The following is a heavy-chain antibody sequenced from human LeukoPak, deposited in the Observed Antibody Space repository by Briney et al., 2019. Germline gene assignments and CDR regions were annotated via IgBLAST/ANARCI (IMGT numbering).Heavy chain of an antibody. CDR1: GDSISSENW. CDR2: MHHTGRA. V-gene: IGHV4-4*02. J-gene: IGHJ4*02. CDR3: ARGSAYVWDT. Sequence: KPSETLSLTCAVSGDSISSENWWSWARQPPEKGLEWIGEMHHTGRANYNSSFKSRVTISLDKSRNQISLELNSVTAADTAVYHCARGSAYVWDTWGQGTLVTVSS. D-gene: IGHD3-16*01.